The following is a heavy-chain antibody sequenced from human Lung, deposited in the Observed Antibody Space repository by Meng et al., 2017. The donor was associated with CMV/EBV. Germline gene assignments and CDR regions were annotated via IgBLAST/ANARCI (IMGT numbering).Heavy chain of an antibody. D-gene: IGHD3-16*01. J-gene: IGHJ6*02. Sequence: GRSLRLSCAASGFTFSSYSMNWVRQAPGKGLEWVSSISSSSSYIYYADSVKGRFTISRDNAKNSLYLQMNSLRAEDTAVYYCARDAFYYYYYYGMDVWGQGTTVTVSS. CDR1: GFTFSSYS. CDR2: ISSSSSYI. V-gene: IGHV3-21*01. CDR3: ARDAFYYYYYYGMDV.